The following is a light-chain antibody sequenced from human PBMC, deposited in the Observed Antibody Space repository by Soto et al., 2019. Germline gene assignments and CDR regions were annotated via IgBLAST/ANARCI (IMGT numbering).Light chain of an antibody. V-gene: IGKV2-30*01. Sequence: DVVMTQSPLSLPVTLGQPASSSCRSTQALVYSDGITYLNWFQQRAGQSPRRLIYKVSNRDSGVPDRFSGSGSGTDFTLKISRVEAEDFGVYYCMQGTHWPPTFGQGTRLEIK. J-gene: IGKJ2*01. CDR3: MQGTHWPPT. CDR2: KVS. CDR1: QALVYSDGITY.